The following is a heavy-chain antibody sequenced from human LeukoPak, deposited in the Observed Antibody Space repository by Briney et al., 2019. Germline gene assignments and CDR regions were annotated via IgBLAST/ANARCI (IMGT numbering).Heavy chain of an antibody. D-gene: IGHD6-19*01. CDR3: ARDLGYSSGFYFDY. V-gene: IGHV3-30-3*01. CDR2: ISHDGSNK. CDR1: GFTFSSYA. J-gene: IGHJ4*02. Sequence: GGSLRLSCAASGFTFSSYAMQWVRQAPGKGLEWVAVISHDGSNKYYADSVKGRFTISRDNSKNTLYLQMNSLRAEDTAVYYCARDLGYSSGFYFDYWGQGTLVTVSS.